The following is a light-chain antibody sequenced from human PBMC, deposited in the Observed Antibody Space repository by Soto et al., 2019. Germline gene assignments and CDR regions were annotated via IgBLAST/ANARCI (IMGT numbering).Light chain of an antibody. J-gene: IGKJ1*01. CDR3: QQYNSYSQT. V-gene: IGKV1-5*01. CDR2: DAS. Sequence: DIQMTQSPSTLSASVGDRVTITCRASQSISSWLAWYQQKPGKAPKLLIYDASSLGSGVPARFSGSGSGTELTLTISSLQHDDFATYYCQQYNSYSQTFGQGTKVEIK. CDR1: QSISSW.